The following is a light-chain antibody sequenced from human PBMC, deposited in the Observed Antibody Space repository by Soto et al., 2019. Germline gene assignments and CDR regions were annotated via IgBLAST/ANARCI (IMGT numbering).Light chain of an antibody. Sequence: QSVLTQPPSVSGAPGQRVTISCTGSSSNIGAGYDVHWYQQLPGTAPKLLIHGTTYRPSGVPDRFSGSRSGTSASLAITGLQADDEAAYYRHSYDNILSGSVFGGGTKLTVL. V-gene: IGLV1-40*01. CDR1: SSNIGAGYD. CDR2: GTT. J-gene: IGLJ2*01. CDR3: HSYDNILSGSV.